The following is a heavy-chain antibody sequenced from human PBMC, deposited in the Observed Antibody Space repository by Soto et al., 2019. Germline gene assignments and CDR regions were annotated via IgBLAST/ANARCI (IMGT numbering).Heavy chain of an antibody. CDR1: GFGVSNNY. CDR2: IYTGGTA. Sequence: GGSLRLSCAASGFGVSNNYLTWVRQAPGKGLEWVSIIYTGGTAYYTDSVKGRFTISRDNSKNTLYLQMSSLRVEDTAIYYCAREGGGHGGFFDLWGQGTLVTVSS. V-gene: IGHV3-53*01. CDR3: AREGGGHGGFFDL. D-gene: IGHD5-12*01. J-gene: IGHJ4*02.